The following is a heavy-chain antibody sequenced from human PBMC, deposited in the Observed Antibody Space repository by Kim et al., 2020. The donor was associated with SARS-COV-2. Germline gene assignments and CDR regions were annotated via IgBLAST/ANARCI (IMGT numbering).Heavy chain of an antibody. V-gene: IGHV3-23*01. CDR1: GFTFSRYA. D-gene: IGHD4-4*01. CDR3: AKDSGNDYIDQLYY. CDR2: ISGSGGST. J-gene: IGHJ4*02. Sequence: GGSLRLSCAASGFTFSRYAMSWVRQAPGKGLEWVSAISGSGGSTYYAGSVKGRFTISRDNSKNTMYLQMNSLRAEDTAVYYCAKDSGNDYIDQLYYCGQGTLVTVSS.